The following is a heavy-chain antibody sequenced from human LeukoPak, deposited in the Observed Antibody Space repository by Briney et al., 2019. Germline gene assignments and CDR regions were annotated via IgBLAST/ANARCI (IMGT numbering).Heavy chain of an antibody. CDR1: GFSLRNATVG. V-gene: IGHV2-26*02. J-gene: IGHJ4*02. D-gene: IGHD5-12*01. CDR3: ARILPYSGYYFDS. Sequence: SGPVLLKPTATLALTCTVSGFSLRNATVGVSWIRQPPGKALEWLAHIFSNDEKSYSTSLKSRLTISKDTSKSQVVLKMTNMDPVDTATYYCARILPYSGYYFDSWGQGTLVAVSS. CDR2: IFSNDEK.